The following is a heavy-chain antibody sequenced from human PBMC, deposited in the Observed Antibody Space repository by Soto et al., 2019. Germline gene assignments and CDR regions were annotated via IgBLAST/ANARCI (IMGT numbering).Heavy chain of an antibody. CDR1: GRSMSSNY. V-gene: IGHV4-59*01. CDR2: VFYGGT. J-gene: IGHJ4*02. D-gene: IGHD3-16*01. CDR3: ASYRGALYLES. Sequence: KPSETLSLTCSVSGRSMSSNYWSWIRQSPDKGLEWLGYVFYGGTDYNPSPGGRVSMSVETSKSQFSLKLTSVTVADTAAYYCASYRGALYLESWGPGILVTVSS.